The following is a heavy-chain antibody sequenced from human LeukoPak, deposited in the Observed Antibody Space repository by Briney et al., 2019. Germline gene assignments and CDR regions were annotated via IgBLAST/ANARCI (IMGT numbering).Heavy chain of an antibody. CDR2: ISYDGSNK. V-gene: IGHV3-30*04. CDR3: ARPEAYSGSFRFDY. J-gene: IGHJ4*02. CDR1: GFTFSSYA. Sequence: PGGSLRLSCAASGFTFSSYAMHWGRQAPGKGLEWVAVISYDGSNKYYADSVKGRFPISRDNSKNTLYLQMNSLRAEDTAVYYCARPEAYSGSFRFDYWGQGTLVTVSS. D-gene: IGHD1-26*01.